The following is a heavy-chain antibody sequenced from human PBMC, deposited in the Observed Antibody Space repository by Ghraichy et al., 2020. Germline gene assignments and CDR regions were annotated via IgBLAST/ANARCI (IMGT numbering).Heavy chain of an antibody. CDR2: IKYDGSEK. Sequence: GGSLRLSCVASGFPFSSHWLSWVRQAPGKGLEWVANIKYDGSEKNYMDSLRGRFTISRDNAKNSLYLQINSLGAGDTAVYYCAAYGSSSYYTFDYRGQGTLVTVSS. CDR1: GFPFSSHW. J-gene: IGHJ4*02. V-gene: IGHV3-7*01. CDR3: AAYGSSSYYTFDY. D-gene: IGHD3-10*01.